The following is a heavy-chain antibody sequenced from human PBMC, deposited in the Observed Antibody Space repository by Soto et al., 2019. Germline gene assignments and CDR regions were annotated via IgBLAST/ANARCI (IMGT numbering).Heavy chain of an antibody. D-gene: IGHD3-10*01. CDR3: TRDWEITVSTWSFGGF. V-gene: IGHV1-69*08. CDR1: GGTFSPYT. CDR2: IIPFHGLT. Sequence: QVQLVQSGAEVKKPGSSVKVSCKASGGTFSPYTINWVRQAPGQGLEWMGRIIPFHGLTNYAQKFQATVTITADKSTITAYRELSGLRFEDTAMYYCTRDWEITVSTWSFGGFWGGGTLVTVSS. J-gene: IGHJ4*02.